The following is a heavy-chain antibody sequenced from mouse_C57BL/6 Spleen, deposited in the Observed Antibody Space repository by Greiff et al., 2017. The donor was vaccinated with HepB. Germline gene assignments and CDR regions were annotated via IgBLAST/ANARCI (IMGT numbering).Heavy chain of an antibody. V-gene: IGHV1-61*01. J-gene: IGHJ3*01. CDR3: ARGAYDYEFAY. CDR1: GYTFTSYW. D-gene: IGHD2-4*01. CDR2: IYPSDSET. Sequence: VQLQQPGAELVRPGSSVKLSCKASGYTFTSYWMDWVKQRPGQGLEWIGNIYPSDSETHYNQKFKDKATLTVDKSSSTAYMQLSSLTSKDSAVYYCARGAYDYEFAYWGQGTLVTVSA.